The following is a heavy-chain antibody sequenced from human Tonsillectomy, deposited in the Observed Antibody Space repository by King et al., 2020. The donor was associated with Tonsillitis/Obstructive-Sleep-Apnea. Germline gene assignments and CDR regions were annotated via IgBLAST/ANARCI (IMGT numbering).Heavy chain of an antibody. J-gene: IGHJ4*02. CDR1: GFTCSSNY. CDR3: ARGHYYGSGSFPFDY. D-gene: IGHD3-10*01. Sequence: VQLVESGGGLIQPGGSLRLSCAASGFTCSSNYMSWVRQAPGKGLEWVSVIYSGGSTYYADSVKGRFTISRDNSKNTLYLQMNSLRAEDTAVYYCARGHYYGSGSFPFDYWGQGTLVTVSS. V-gene: IGHV3-53*01. CDR2: IYSGGST.